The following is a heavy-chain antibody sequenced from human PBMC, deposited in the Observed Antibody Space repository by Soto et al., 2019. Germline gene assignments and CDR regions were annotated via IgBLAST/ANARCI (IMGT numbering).Heavy chain of an antibody. CDR3: ATCARAAPNYYYYYGMDV. J-gene: IGHJ6*02. CDR1: GYTLTELS. CDR2: FDPGDGET. Sequence: ASVKVSGKVSGYTLTELSMHWVRQAPGKGREWMGGFDPGDGETIYAQKFQGRVTMTEDTSTDTAYMELSSLRSEDTAVYYCATCARAAPNYYYYYGMDVWGQGTTVTVSS. D-gene: IGHD6-13*01. V-gene: IGHV1-24*01.